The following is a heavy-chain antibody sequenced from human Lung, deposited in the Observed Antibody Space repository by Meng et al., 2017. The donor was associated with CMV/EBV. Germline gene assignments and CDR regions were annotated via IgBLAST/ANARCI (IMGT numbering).Heavy chain of an antibody. D-gene: IGHD3-3*01. V-gene: IGHV3-21*01. CDR2: INIESTYI. CDR1: GLTFRNYN. J-gene: IGHJ4*02. CDR3: VRGPSTEMHGVVYAFDY. Sequence: GESLKISCEASGLTFRNYNLDWVRQAPGKGLEWVSSINIESTYIYYADSVKGRFTISRDDAKNSLYLQMNTLRGEDTAVYYCVRGPSTEMHGVVYAFDYWGQGTLVTVSS.